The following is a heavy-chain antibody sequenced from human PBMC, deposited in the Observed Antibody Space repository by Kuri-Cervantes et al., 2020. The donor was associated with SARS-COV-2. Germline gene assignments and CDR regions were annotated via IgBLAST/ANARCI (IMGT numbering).Heavy chain of an antibody. Sequence: LSLTCAASGFTFSSYSMNWVRQAPGKGLEWVSSISSSSSYIYYADSVKGRFTISRDNLKNTLYPQMNSLRPEDTAVYYCAENTPLVYWGQGALVTVSS. CDR3: AENTPLVY. CDR2: ISSSSSYI. D-gene: IGHD2-15*01. CDR1: GFTFSSYS. J-gene: IGHJ4*02. V-gene: IGHV3-21*01.